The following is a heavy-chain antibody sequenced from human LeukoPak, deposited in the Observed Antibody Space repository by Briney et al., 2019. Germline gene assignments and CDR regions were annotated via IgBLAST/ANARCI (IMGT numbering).Heavy chain of an antibody. V-gene: IGHV3-64D*09. Sequence: GGSLRLSCSASGFTFSSYAMHWVCQAPGKGLEYVSAISTIGGSTYYADSVKGRFTISRDNSKNTLYLQMSSLRPEDTAVYYCVKVSDYGGNSDAFDIWGQGTMVTVSS. D-gene: IGHD4-23*01. J-gene: IGHJ3*02. CDR3: VKVSDYGGNSDAFDI. CDR2: ISTIGGST. CDR1: GFTFSSYA.